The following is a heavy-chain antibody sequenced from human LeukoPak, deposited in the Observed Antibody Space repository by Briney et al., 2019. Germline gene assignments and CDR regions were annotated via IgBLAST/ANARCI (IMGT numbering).Heavy chain of an antibody. V-gene: IGHV1-69*01. J-gene: IGHJ6*02. CDR3: ARGGSSGYYYVGTYYYYGMDV. Sequence: SVKVSCKASGGTFISYAISWVRQAPGQGLEWMGGIIPIFGTANYAQKFQGRVTITADESTSTAYMELSSLRSEDTAVYYCARGGSSGYYYVGTYYYYGMDVWGQGTTVTVSS. CDR1: GGTFISYA. D-gene: IGHD3-22*01. CDR2: IIPIFGTA.